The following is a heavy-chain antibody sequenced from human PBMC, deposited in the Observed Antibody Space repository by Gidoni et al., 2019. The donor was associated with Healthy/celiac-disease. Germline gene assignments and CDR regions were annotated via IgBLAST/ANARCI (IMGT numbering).Heavy chain of an antibody. CDR3: AREGIAYRDAFDI. J-gene: IGHJ3*02. D-gene: IGHD6-13*01. CDR2: INHSGST. V-gene: IGHV4-34*01. CDR1: GGSFSGYY. Sequence: QVQLQQWGAGLLKPSETLSLTCAVYGGSFSGYYWSWIRQPPGKGLEWIGEINHSGSTNYNPSLKSRVTISVDTSKNQFSLKLSSVTAADTAVYYCAREGIAYRDAFDIWGQGTMVTVSS.